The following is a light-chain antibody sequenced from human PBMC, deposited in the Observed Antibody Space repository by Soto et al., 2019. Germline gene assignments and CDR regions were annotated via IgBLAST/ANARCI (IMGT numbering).Light chain of an antibody. CDR3: QSYDSSLSGVV. J-gene: IGLJ2*01. CDR2: GNS. CDR1: SSNIGAGYD. V-gene: IGLV1-40*01. Sequence: QSVLTQPPSVSGAPGQRVTISCTASSSNIGAGYDVHWYQQLPGTAPKLLIYGNSNRPSGVPDRFSGSKSGTSASLAITGLQAEDEADYYCQSYDSSLSGVVCGGGTKVTVL.